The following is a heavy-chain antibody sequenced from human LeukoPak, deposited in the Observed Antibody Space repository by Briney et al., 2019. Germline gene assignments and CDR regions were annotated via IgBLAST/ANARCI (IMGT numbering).Heavy chain of an antibody. D-gene: IGHD3-10*01. CDR3: ARVSPGEFMVRNFDI. V-gene: IGHV7-4-1*02. Sequence: ASVKVSCKASGYIFTTYALNWVRQAPGQGLEWMGWINTNTGNPTYAQGFTGRFVFSLDTFVSTAYLQISSLKAEDTAVYYCARVSPGEFMVRNFDIWGQGTMVTVS. CDR1: GYIFTTYA. CDR2: INTNTGNP. J-gene: IGHJ3*02.